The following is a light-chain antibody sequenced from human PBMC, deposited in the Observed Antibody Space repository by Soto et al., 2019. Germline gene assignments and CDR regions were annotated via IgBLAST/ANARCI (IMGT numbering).Light chain of an antibody. V-gene: IGLV2-14*01. CDR3: SSYTTSNTRQIV. J-gene: IGLJ1*01. Sequence: QSVLTQPPSASGSPGQSVTISCTGTSSDVGGYNYVSWYQQHPGKAPKFMIYDVSNRPSGASNRFSGSKSGNTASLTISGLQAEDEADYYCSSYTTSNTRQIVFGTGTKVTVL. CDR2: DVS. CDR1: SSDVGGYNY.